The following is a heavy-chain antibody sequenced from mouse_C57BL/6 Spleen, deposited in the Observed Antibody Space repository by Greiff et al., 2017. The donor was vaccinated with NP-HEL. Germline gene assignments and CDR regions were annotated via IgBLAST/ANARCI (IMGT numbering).Heavy chain of an antibody. D-gene: IGHD1-1*01. CDR3: ARSSFFDY. CDR2: IDPSDSET. V-gene: IGHV1-52*01. CDR1: GYTFTSYW. J-gene: IGHJ2*01. Sequence: VQLQQSGAELVRPGSSVKLSCKASGYTFTSYWMQWVKQRPIQGLEWIGNIDPSDSETHYNQKFKDKATLTVDKSSSTAYMQLSSLTSEDSAVYYCARSSFFDYWGQGTTLTVSS.